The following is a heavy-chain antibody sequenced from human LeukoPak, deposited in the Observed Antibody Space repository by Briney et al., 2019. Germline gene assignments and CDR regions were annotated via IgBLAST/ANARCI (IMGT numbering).Heavy chain of an antibody. CDR1: GFTFSSYW. Sequence: GGSLRLSCAASGFTFSSYWMHWVRQTPGKGLMWVSRIESDGSTIYADSVKDRFTISRDNGKNTVYLQMNSLRVDDTAMHYCARAVTYFYGSVTYDWFDPWGQGTLVTVSS. J-gene: IGHJ5*02. CDR3: ARAVTYFYGSVTYDWFDP. D-gene: IGHD3-10*01. V-gene: IGHV3-74*01. CDR2: IESDGST.